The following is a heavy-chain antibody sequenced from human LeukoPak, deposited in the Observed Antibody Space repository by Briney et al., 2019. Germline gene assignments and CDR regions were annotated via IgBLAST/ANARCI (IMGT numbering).Heavy chain of an antibody. D-gene: IGHD5-24*01. Sequence: ASVKVSSKASGGTFSSYTFSWVRQAPGQGLEWMGRVIPILNIATYAHKFQGRVTITADKSTSTAYMDLTSLTSEDTALYYCAREPDVDLSTFRGDAFDIWGQGTMVTVSS. CDR2: VIPILNIA. CDR3: AREPDVDLSTFRGDAFDI. V-gene: IGHV1-69*04. CDR1: GGTFSSYT. J-gene: IGHJ3*02.